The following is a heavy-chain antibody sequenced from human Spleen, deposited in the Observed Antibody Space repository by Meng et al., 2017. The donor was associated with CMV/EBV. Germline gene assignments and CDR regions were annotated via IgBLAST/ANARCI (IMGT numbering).Heavy chain of an antibody. J-gene: IGHJ6*02. Sequence: GESLKISCAASGFTVSSNYKSWVRQAPGKGLEWVSVIYSGGSTYYADSVKGRFTISRDNSKNTLYLQMNSLRAEDTAVYYCASPRVTGYYGMDVWGQGTTVTVSS. CDR2: IYSGGST. D-gene: IGHD7-27*01. CDR3: ASPRVTGYYGMDV. V-gene: IGHV3-66*02. CDR1: GFTVSSNY.